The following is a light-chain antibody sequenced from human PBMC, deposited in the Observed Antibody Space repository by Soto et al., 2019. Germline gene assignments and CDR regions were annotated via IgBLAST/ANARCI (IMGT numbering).Light chain of an antibody. CDR2: KAS. Sequence: DIQMTQSPSTLSGSVGDRVTITCRASQTISSWLAWYQQKPGKAPKLLIYKASTLKSGVPSRFSGSGSGTEFTLTSSSLQPDDFATYFFQHYNSYSEAFGQGTK. CDR1: QTISSW. V-gene: IGKV1-5*03. CDR3: QHYNSYSEA. J-gene: IGKJ1*01.